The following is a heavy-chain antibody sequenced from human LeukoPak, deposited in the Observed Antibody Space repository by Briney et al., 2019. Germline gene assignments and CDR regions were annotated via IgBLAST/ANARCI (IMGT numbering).Heavy chain of an antibody. V-gene: IGHV3-23*01. J-gene: IGHJ6*03. CDR1: GITDSSYA. CDR3: AKETAGGSLLGNYYYMDV. Sequence: AGVSLRLFCAASGITDSSYAMSWVRQAPGKGLEWVSGCSGSGGRTYYADSVKGRFAISRDNSKNTLYLQMNSLRAEDTAVYYCAKETAGGSLLGNYYYMDVWGKGTTVTVSS. D-gene: IGHD1-26*01. CDR2: CSGSGGRT.